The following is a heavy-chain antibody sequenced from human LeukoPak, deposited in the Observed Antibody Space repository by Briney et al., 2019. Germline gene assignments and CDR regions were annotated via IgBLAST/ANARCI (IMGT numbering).Heavy chain of an antibody. J-gene: IGHJ4*02. D-gene: IGHD5-18*01. CDR3: AREGGYSYGDAPLHFDY. Sequence: SQTLSLTCTVSGGSLSSGTYYWSWIRQPAGKGLEWIGRIHTSGSTNYNPSLKSRGTISVDTSKNQFSLKLSSVTAADTAVYYCAREGGYSYGDAPLHFDYWGQGTLVTVSS. CDR1: GGSLSSGTYY. CDR2: IHTSGST. V-gene: IGHV4-61*02.